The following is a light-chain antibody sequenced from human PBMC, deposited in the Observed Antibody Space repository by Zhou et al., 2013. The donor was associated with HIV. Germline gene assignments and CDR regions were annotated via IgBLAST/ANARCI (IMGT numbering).Light chain of an antibody. V-gene: IGKV3-15*01. J-gene: IGKJ1*01. Sequence: EIVMTQSPVTLSASPGERATLSCRASQSVSANLAWYQQKPGQAPRRLIYDASTRATGIPARFSGSGSGTEFTLTISSMQSEDFAVYYCQQYNNWPPWTFGQGTKVEIK. CDR3: QQYNNWPPWT. CDR1: QSVSAN. CDR2: DAS.